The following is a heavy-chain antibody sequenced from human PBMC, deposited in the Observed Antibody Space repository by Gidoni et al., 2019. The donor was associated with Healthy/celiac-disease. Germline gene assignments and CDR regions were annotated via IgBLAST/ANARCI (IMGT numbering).Heavy chain of an antibody. V-gene: IGHV5-51*01. CDR1: GYSFTSYW. CDR3: ARTYYYGSGSANWFDP. Sequence: EVQLVPSGPEAQTPGESLTLSCKGSGYSFTSYWIGWVRQMPGKGLEWMGIIYPGDSDTRYSPSCQGQVTISADKSISTAYLQWSSLKASDTAMYYCARTYYYGSGSANWFDPWGQGTLVTVSS. J-gene: IGHJ5*02. CDR2: IYPGDSDT. D-gene: IGHD3-10*01.